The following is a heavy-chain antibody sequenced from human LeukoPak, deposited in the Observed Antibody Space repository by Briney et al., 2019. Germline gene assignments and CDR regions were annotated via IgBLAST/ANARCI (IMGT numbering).Heavy chain of an antibody. J-gene: IGHJ6*02. V-gene: IGHV3-23*01. CDR2: ISGSGGTA. Sequence: GGSLRLSCAASGFTFSSYAMAWVRQAPGKGLEWVSSISGSGGTAHYADSVKGRFTISRDNSKNTVYVQMNSLRVEDTAAYYCANQAPYYYYGMDVWGQGTTVTVSS. CDR3: ANQAPYYYYGMDV. CDR1: GFTFSSYA.